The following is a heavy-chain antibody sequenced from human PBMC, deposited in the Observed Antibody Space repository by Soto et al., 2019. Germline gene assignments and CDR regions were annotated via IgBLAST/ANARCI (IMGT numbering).Heavy chain of an antibody. CDR1: GYTFTSYG. V-gene: IGHV1-18*04. D-gene: IGHD2-15*01. J-gene: IGHJ4*02. CDR3: ARASGALGYCSGGSCYADY. CDR2: ISAYNGNT. Sequence: QVQLVQSGAEVKKPGASVKVSCKASGYTFTSYGISWVRQAPGQGLEWMGWISAYNGNTNYAQKLQGRVTMTTDTSTSTAYMELRSLRSDDTAVYYCARASGALGYCSGGSCYADYWGQGTLVTVSS.